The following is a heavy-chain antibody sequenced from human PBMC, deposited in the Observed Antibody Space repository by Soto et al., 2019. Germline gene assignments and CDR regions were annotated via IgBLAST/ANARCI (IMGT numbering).Heavy chain of an antibody. CDR3: ARRPSGSGYDY. D-gene: IGHD3-3*01. Sequence: GESLKISCKGSGYSFTNYWIGWVRQMPGKGLEWMGIIYPGDYDTRYRPSFQGQVTISADKSISTAYLQWNSLKASDTAMYYCARRPSGSGYDYWGQGTLVTVSS. CDR2: IYPGDYDT. V-gene: IGHV5-51*01. CDR1: GYSFTNYW. J-gene: IGHJ4*01.